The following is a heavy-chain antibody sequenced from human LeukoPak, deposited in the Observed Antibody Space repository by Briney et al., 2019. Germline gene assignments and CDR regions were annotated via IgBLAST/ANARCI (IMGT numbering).Heavy chain of an antibody. Sequence: GASVKVSCKASGYTFTSYGISWVRQAPGQGLEWMGWISAYNGNTNYAQKLQGRVTMTTDTSTSTAYMELSSLRSEDTAIYYCATYASRTSIYGMDVWGQGTTVIVSS. CDR3: ATYASRTSIYGMDV. CDR2: ISAYNGNT. V-gene: IGHV1-18*01. D-gene: IGHD2-8*01. J-gene: IGHJ6*02. CDR1: GYTFTSYG.